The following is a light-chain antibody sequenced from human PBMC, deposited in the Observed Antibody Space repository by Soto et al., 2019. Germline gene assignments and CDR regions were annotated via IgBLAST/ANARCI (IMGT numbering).Light chain of an antibody. CDR3: QQRSAWVT. CDR2: DAS. J-gene: IGKJ4*01. CDR1: QSVSSS. Sequence: EIVLTQSPATLSLSPGERATLSCRASQSVSSSLAWYQQKPGRAPRLLIYDASNRATGIPARFSGSGSGTDFTLTISSLEPEDFAVYYCQQRSAWVTFGVGTKVEI. V-gene: IGKV3-11*01.